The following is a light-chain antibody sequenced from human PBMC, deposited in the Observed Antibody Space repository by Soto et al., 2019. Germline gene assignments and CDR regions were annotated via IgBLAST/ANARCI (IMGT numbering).Light chain of an antibody. CDR2: GAS. J-gene: IGKJ5*01. V-gene: IGKV3-20*01. CDR3: QQYGNAPIT. Sequence: DTVLPQSTGTLSFSPCSGTPLSGKATQAVYSSLLAWSHTKPGQAPRLLIYGASSRATGIPDRFSGSVSGTDFTLSISRLEVEDFAVYHCQQYGNAPITFGQGTRLEIK. CDR1: QAVYSSL.